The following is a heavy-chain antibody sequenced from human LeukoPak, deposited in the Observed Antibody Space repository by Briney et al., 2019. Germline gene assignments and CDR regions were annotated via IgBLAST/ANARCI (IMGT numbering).Heavy chain of an antibody. V-gene: IGHV3-53*01. Sequence: PGRSLRLSCAASGFTVSGNYMSWVRQAPGKGLERVSVIYSGGSTYYADSVKGRFTISRDNSKNSLYLQMNSLRAEDTAVYWCARDHLGATHYFGFWGQGTLVTVSS. D-gene: IGHD1-26*01. CDR1: GFTVSGNY. J-gene: IGHJ4*02. CDR2: IYSGGST. CDR3: ARDHLGATHYFGF.